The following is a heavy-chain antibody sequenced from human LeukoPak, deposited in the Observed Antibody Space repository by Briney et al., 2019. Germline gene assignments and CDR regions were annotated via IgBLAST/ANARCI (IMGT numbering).Heavy chain of an antibody. Sequence: PSGTLSLTCAVSADFFNTSHWWSWVRQSPGKGLEWIGEISEGGMTNYNPSLQSRVTMSLDKSKSQFSLKLTSVTAADTATYFCARVIPHGWRQNDFWGQGTLVTVSS. CDR1: ADFFNTSHW. CDR2: ISEGGMT. V-gene: IGHV4-4*02. D-gene: IGHD2-21*01. J-gene: IGHJ4*02. CDR3: ARVIPHGWRQNDF.